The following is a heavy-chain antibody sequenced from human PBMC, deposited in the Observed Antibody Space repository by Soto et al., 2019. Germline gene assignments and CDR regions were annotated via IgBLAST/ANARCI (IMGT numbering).Heavy chain of an antibody. CDR1: GDSVSSNSAA. CDR3: ARGWGLYSTSCYRFDP. Sequence: SQTLSLTCVISGDSVSSNSAAWNWIRQSPSRGLEWLGRTYYRSKWYNDYAVSVKSRITINPDTSKNQFSLQLNSVTPEDTAFYYCARGWGLYSTSCYRFDPWGQGTLVTVSS. J-gene: IGHJ5*02. V-gene: IGHV6-1*01. D-gene: IGHD6-13*01. CDR2: TYYRSKWYN.